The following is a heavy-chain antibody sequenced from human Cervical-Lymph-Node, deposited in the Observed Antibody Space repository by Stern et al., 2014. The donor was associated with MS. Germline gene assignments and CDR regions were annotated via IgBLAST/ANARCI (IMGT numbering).Heavy chain of an antibody. D-gene: IGHD2-8*01. V-gene: IGHV3-30*04. CDR3: ARVPLGYCNNGVCPDRIY. CDR1: GLTLFNYA. J-gene: IGHJ4*02. Sequence: QVQLVESGGGKVQPGRSLRLSCSASGLTLFNYATQWVRQAPGKGLEWVAVLSDDGTKENYADSVKGRFTMSRDTPRKTVYLQMNSLGAEDTAFYYCARVPLGYCNNGVCPDRIYWGRGTLVTVSS. CDR2: LSDDGTKE.